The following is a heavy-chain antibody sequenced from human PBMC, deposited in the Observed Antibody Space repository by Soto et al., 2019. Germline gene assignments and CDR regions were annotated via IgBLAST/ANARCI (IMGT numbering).Heavy chain of an antibody. CDR3: ARGGYYDSSGYNSFDY. J-gene: IGHJ4*02. V-gene: IGHV4-59*01. CDR2: IYYSGST. CDR1: GGSISRYY. Sequence: SETLSLTCTVSGGSISRYYWSWIRQPPGKGLEWIGYIYYSGSTNYNPSLKTRVTIPVDTPKNQFSLKLSSVAAADTAVYYGARGGYYDSSGYNSFDYWGQGTLVTVSS. D-gene: IGHD3-22*01.